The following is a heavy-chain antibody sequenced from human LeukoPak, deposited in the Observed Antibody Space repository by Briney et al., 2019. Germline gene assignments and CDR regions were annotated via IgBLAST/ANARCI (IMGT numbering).Heavy chain of an antibody. V-gene: IGHV1-18*01. CDR3: ARRHLIGNGYFDH. D-gene: IGHD1-1*01. CDR1: GYAFTNYG. J-gene: IGHJ4*02. Sequence: ASVKVSCKASGYAFTNYGVGWLRQAPGQGLQWLGWISTFNGNTNYAQIVQDRVTMTTDTSTNTAYLELRSLRSDDTAVYYCARRHLIGNGYFDHWGQGTLVTVSS. CDR2: ISTFNGNT.